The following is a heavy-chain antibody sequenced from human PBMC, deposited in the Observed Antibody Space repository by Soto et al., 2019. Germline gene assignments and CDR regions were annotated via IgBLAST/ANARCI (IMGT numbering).Heavy chain of an antibody. J-gene: IGHJ4*02. V-gene: IGHV3-23*01. CDR3: AKVRNFGDYGAYYFDY. CDR1: GFTFSSYA. D-gene: IGHD4-17*01. CDR2: ISGSGGST. Sequence: GGSLRLSCAASGFTFSSYAMSWVRQAPGKGLEWVSAISGSGGSTYYADSVKGRFTISRDNSKNTLYLQMNSLRAEDTAVDYCAKVRNFGDYGAYYFDYWGQGTLVTVSS.